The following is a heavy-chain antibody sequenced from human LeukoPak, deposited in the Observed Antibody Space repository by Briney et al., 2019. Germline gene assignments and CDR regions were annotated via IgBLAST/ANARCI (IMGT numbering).Heavy chain of an antibody. D-gene: IGHD5-18*01. Sequence: GGSLRLSCAASGFTFDDYAMHWVRQAPGKGLEWVSLISGDGGSTYYADSVKGRFTISRDNSKNSPYLQMNSLRTEDTALYYCAKDITPRDAQLWFGYYYGMDVWGQGTTVTVSS. CDR1: GFTFDDYA. CDR2: ISGDGGST. V-gene: IGHV3-43*02. CDR3: AKDITPRDAQLWFGYYYGMDV. J-gene: IGHJ6*02.